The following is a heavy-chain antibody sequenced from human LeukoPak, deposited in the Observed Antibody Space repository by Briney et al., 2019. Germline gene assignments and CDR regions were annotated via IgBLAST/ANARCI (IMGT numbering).Heavy chain of an antibody. Sequence: SETLSLTCAVYGGSFSGYYRSWIRQPPGKGLEWIGEINHSGSTNYNPSLKSRVTISVDTSKNQFSLKLSSVTAADTAVYYCARVSGSGDIDYWGQGTLVTVSS. J-gene: IGHJ4*02. CDR2: INHSGST. V-gene: IGHV4-34*01. D-gene: IGHD3-10*01. CDR3: ARVSGSGDIDY. CDR1: GGSFSGYY.